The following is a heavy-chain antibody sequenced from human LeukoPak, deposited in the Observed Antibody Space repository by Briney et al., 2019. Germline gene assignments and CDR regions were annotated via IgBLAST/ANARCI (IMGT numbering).Heavy chain of an antibody. J-gene: IGHJ4*02. CDR3: ARHPERIWSGYNPYYFDY. Sequence: PSETLSLTCAVYGGSFSGYYWSWIRQPPGKGLEWIGEINHSGSTNYNPSLKSRVTISVDTSKNQFSLKLSSVTAADTAVYYCARHPERIWSGYNPYYFDYWGQGTLVTVSS. CDR1: GGSFSGYY. V-gene: IGHV4-34*01. CDR2: INHSGST. D-gene: IGHD3-3*01.